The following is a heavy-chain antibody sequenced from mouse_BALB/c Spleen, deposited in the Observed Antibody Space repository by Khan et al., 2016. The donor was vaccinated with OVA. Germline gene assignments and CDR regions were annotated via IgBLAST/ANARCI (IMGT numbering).Heavy chain of an antibody. CDR1: AYSITSDYA. J-gene: IGHJ1*01. Sequence: QLEESGPGLVKPSQSLSLTCTVTAYSITSDYAWNWIRQFPGNKLEWMGYISYSGSTGYNPSLKSRLSITRDTSNNQFFLQLNSVTTEDTATYYCARRYYYGHWYFDVWGAGTTVTVSS. CDR3: ARRYYYGHWYFDV. CDR2: ISYSGST. D-gene: IGHD1-1*01. V-gene: IGHV3-2*02.